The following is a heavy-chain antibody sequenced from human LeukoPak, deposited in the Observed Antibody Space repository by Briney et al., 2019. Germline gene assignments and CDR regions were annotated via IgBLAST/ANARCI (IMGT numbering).Heavy chain of an antibody. V-gene: IGHV4-59*01. CDR2: IYYSGST. Sequence: SETLSLTCTVSGGSTSSYYWSWIRQPPGRGLEWIGYIYYSGSTNYNPSLKSRVTISVDTSKNQFSLKLSSVTAADTAVYYCARVGSITMIVVDDENWFDPWGQGTLVTVSS. CDR3: ARVGSITMIVVDDENWFDP. J-gene: IGHJ5*02. CDR1: GGSTSSYY. D-gene: IGHD3-22*01.